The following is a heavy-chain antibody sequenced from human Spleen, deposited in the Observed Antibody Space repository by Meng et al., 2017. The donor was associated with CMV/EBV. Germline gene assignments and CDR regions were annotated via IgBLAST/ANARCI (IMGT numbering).Heavy chain of an antibody. J-gene: IGHJ5*02. V-gene: IGHV3-23*01. D-gene: IGHD3-3*01. CDR1: FTFSGYA. Sequence: FTFSGYAMSWVRQAQGKGLEWVSAISGSGDNTYYADSVKGRFTISRDSSKNTLYVQMNSLRAEDTAVYYCAKHTYFDLWSGYSGLDPWGQGTLVTVSS. CDR2: ISGSGDNT. CDR3: AKHTYFDLWSGYSGLDP.